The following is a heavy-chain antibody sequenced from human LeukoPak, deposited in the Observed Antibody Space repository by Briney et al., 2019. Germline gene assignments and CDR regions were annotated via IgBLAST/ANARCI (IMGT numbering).Heavy chain of an antibody. CDR2: ITGSGSGI. Sequence: GASLRLSCAASGFTFSNYAMSWVRQAPGKGLEWVSAITGSGSGIYYADSMKSRFTISRDNSKNTLYLQINSLRAEDMAVYYCAKWGDYDVLTGYYVSDYWGQGTLVTVSS. CDR1: GFTFSNYA. V-gene: IGHV3-23*01. D-gene: IGHD3-9*01. CDR3: AKWGDYDVLTGYYVSDY. J-gene: IGHJ4*02.